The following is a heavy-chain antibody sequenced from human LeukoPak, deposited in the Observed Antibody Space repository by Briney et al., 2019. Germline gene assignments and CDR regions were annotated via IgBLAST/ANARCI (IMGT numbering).Heavy chain of an antibody. CDR1: GFTFSSYA. CDR3: ARGGYGITMIVVVHHDFDY. J-gene: IGHJ4*02. D-gene: IGHD3-22*01. V-gene: IGHV3-30-3*01. Sequence: GGSLRLSCAASGFTFSSYAMHWVRQAPGKGLEWVTVISYDGSNKYYADSVKGRFTISRDNSKNTLYLQVNSLRAEDTAVYYCARGGYGITMIVVVHHDFDYWGQGTLVTVSS. CDR2: ISYDGSNK.